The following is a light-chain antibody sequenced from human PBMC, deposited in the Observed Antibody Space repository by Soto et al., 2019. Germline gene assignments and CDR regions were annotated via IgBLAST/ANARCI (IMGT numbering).Light chain of an antibody. Sequence: QSVLTQPASVSGSPGQSITISCTGTSSDVGVYNYVSWYQQHPAKVPKLLIYEVSNRPSGVSNRFSGSKSGNTASLTISGLQAEDEADYYCSSYTSSSTLPYVFGTGTKLTVL. CDR1: SSDVGVYNY. J-gene: IGLJ1*01. CDR3: SSYTSSSTLPYV. V-gene: IGLV2-14*01. CDR2: EVS.